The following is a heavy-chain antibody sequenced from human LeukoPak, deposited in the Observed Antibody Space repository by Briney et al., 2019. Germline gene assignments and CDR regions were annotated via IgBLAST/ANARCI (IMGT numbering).Heavy chain of an antibody. CDR2: IASDSTT. CDR1: AFMVTNYE. D-gene: IGHD3-10*01. V-gene: IGHV3-48*03. CDR3: ATSLSGWGSYYEMDV. J-gene: IGHJ6*04. Sequence: GGSLRLSCAASAFMVTNYEMNWVRQAPGKGLEWVSFIASDSTTFYADGVKGRFILSRDNARNSVHLQMNNLRAKDTAVYYCATSLSGWGSYYEMDVWGKGATVTISS.